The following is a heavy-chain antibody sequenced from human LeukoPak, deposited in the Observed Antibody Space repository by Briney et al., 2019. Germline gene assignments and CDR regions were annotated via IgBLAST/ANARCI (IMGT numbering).Heavy chain of an antibody. CDR2: ISAYNGNT. V-gene: IGHV1-18*01. J-gene: IGHJ3*02. D-gene: IGHD3-3*01. CDR3: ARGTSEDFWSGPDAFDI. Sequence: ASVKVSCKASGYTFTRYGISWVRQAPGQGLEWMGWISAYNGNTNYAQKLQGRVTMTTDTSTSTAYMELRSLRSDDTAVYYCARGTSEDFWSGPDAFDIWGQGTMVTVSS. CDR1: GYTFTRYG.